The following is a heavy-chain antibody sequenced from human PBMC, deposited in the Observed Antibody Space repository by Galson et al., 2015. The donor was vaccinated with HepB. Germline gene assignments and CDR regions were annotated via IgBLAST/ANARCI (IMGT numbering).Heavy chain of an antibody. J-gene: IGHJ5*02. V-gene: IGHV5-10-1*01. Sequence: QSGAEVKKPGESLRISCKGSGYSFTSYWISWVRQMPGKGLEWMGRIDPSDSYTNYSPSFQGHVTISADKSISTAYLQWSSLKASDTAMYYCARHGKTGWYSSSWSANHNWFDPWGQGTLVTVSS. CDR1: GYSFTSYW. CDR2: IDPSDSYT. CDR3: ARHGKTGWYSSSWSANHNWFDP. D-gene: IGHD6-13*01.